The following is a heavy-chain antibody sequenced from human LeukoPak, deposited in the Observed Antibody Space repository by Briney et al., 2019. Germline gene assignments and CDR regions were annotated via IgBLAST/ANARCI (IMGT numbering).Heavy chain of an antibody. Sequence: PSETLSLTCTLSGGSISSYYWSWIRQPPGKGLEWIGYIYYSGSTNYNPSLKSRVTISVDTSKNQFSLKLSSVTAADTAVYYCARIYSYGPDYWGQGTLVTVSS. D-gene: IGHD5-18*01. CDR3: ARIYSYGPDY. V-gene: IGHV4-59*01. J-gene: IGHJ4*02. CDR2: IYYSGST. CDR1: GGSISSYY.